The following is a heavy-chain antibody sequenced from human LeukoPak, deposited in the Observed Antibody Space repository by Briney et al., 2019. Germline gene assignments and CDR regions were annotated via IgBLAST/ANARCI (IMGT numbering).Heavy chain of an antibody. Sequence: PGGSLRLSCAASGFTFSSYGMHWVRQAPGKGLEWVAVISYDGRNKYYVDSVKGRFTVSRDNSKNTVYLQMDSLRAEDTAVYYCAKELFGRSWFEHWGQGLLVTVSS. CDR2: ISYDGRNK. V-gene: IGHV3-30*18. CDR3: AKELFGRSWFEH. CDR1: GFTFSSYG. J-gene: IGHJ5*02. D-gene: IGHD3-16*01.